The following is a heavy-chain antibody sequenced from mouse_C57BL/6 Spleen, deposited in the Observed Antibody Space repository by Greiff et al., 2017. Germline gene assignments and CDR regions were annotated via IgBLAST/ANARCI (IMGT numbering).Heavy chain of an antibody. J-gene: IGHJ2*01. CDR3: AREGKGY. CDR2: IDPSDCYT. CDR1: GYTFTSYW. V-gene: IGHV1-69*01. Sequence: VQLQQPGAELVMPGASVKLSCKASGYTFTSYWMHWVKQRPGQGLEWIGEIDPSDCYTNYNQKFKGKSTLTVDKSSSTAYMQLSSLTSEDSAVYYCAREGKGYWGQGTTLTVSS.